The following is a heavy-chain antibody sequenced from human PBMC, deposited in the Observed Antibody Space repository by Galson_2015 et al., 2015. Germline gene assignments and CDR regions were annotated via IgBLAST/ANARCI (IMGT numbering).Heavy chain of an antibody. V-gene: IGHV2-5*01. CDR3: AHLTANGFCVVY. D-gene: IGHD1-1*01. CDR1: GFSLSATAVG. CDR2: IYWNDDK. Sequence: PALVKPTQTLSLTCTFSGFSLSATAVGVGWIRQPPGKALEWLAHIYWNDDKKYSPSLKSRRTITKDTSKNQVVLTVTNLDPVDTATYYCAHLTANGFCVVYWGQGTLVAVSS. J-gene: IGHJ4*02.